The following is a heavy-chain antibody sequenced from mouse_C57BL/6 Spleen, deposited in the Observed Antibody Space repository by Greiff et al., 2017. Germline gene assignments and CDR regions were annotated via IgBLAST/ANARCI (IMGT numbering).Heavy chain of an antibody. J-gene: IGHJ1*03. Sequence: QVQLQQSGPGLVRPSQSLSITCTVSGFSLISYGVHWVRQSPGKGLEWLGVIWRGGGTDFNAAFMSRLSITKDNSKSQVFFKMNSLQADDTAIYYCARESYYGSSPYWYFDVWGTGTTVTVSS. D-gene: IGHD1-1*01. V-gene: IGHV2-5*01. CDR1: GFSLISYG. CDR2: IWRGGGT. CDR3: ARESYYGSSPYWYFDV.